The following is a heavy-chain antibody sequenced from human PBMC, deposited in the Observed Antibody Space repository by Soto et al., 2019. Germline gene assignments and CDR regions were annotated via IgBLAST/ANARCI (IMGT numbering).Heavy chain of an antibody. CDR3: ARVSAGTTHDPRFKYNWFDP. V-gene: IGHV4-31*03. Sequence: PSETLSLTCTVSGGSISSGGYYWSWIRQHPGKGLEWIGYIYYSGSTYYNPSLKSRVTISVDTSKNQFSLKLSSVTAADTAVYYCARVSAGTTHDPRFKYNWFDPWGQGTLVTVSS. CDR2: IYYSGST. CDR1: GGSISSGGYY. J-gene: IGHJ5*02. D-gene: IGHD1-7*01.